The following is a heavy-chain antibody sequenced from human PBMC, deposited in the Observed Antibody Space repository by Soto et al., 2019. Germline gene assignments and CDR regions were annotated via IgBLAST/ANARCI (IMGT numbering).Heavy chain of an antibody. Sequence: EVPLVESGGGLVQPGRSLRLSCAASGFTFDNYAMHWVRQAPGKGLEWVSSISWNSGNTDYAGSVKGRFIISRDSAKNSLYLQMNSLRAEDTALYCCARSPQYCSSTNCRAYFDYWCQGNLVTVSS. J-gene: IGHJ4*02. CDR3: ARSPQYCSSTNCRAYFDY. CDR1: GFTFDNYA. V-gene: IGHV3-9*01. D-gene: IGHD2-2*01. CDR2: ISWNSGNT.